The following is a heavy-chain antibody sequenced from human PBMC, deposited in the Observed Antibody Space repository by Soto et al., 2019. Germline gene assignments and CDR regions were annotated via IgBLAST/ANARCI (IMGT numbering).Heavy chain of an antibody. V-gene: IGHV1-3*01. CDR1: GYTFTSYA. Sequence: GASVKVSCKASGYTFTSYAMHWVRQAPGQRLEWMGWINAGNGNTKYSQKFQGRVTITRDTSASTAYMELSSLRSEDTAVYYCARDCSGGGCYLAMDYWGQGTLVTVSS. J-gene: IGHJ4*02. CDR2: INAGNGNT. D-gene: IGHD2-15*01. CDR3: ARDCSGGGCYLAMDY.